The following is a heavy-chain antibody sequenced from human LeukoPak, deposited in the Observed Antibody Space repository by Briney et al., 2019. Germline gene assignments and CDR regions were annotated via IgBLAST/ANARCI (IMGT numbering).Heavy chain of an antibody. CDR1: GFTFDDYA. V-gene: IGHV3-9*01. D-gene: IGHD3-16*01. J-gene: IGHJ4*02. CDR2: ISWNSGSI. CDR3: AKDGLYYDLSTHIYYFDY. Sequence: GRSLRLSCAASGFTFDDYAMHWVRQAPGKGLEWVSGISWNSGSIGYADSVKGRFTISRDNAKNSLYLQMNSLRAEDTALYYCAKDGLYYDLSTHIYYFDYWGQGTLVAVSS.